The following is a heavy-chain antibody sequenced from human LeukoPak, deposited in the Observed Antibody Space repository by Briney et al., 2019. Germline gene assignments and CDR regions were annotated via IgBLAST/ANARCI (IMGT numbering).Heavy chain of an antibody. D-gene: IGHD3-22*01. Sequence: VASVKVSCKTSGYSFTGYILYWARQAPGQGLEWVGWINPNNGGTKIAHKFQGRVTMTRDTSITTVYMELSSLLYDDTAVYYCARDTGDGYDNWFDPWGQGTLVTVSS. J-gene: IGHJ5*02. CDR3: ARDTGDGYDNWFDP. V-gene: IGHV1-2*02. CDR1: GYSFTGYI. CDR2: INPNNGGT.